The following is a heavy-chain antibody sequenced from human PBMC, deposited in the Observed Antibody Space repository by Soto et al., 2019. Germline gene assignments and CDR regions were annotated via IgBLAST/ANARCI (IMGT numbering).Heavy chain of an antibody. CDR1: GGSISGYH. V-gene: IGHV4-59*01. CDR3: VLVVGTMLVDWFYF. CDR2: IYYSGST. Sequence: SETLSLTCTVSGGSISGYHWSWIRQPPGKRLEWIGYIYYSGSTNYDPSLKSRVTISVDTSKNQFSLKLSSVTAADTAVYYCVLVVGTMLVDWFYFWGQGTLVTGSS. J-gene: IGHJ5*01. D-gene: IGHD2-15*01.